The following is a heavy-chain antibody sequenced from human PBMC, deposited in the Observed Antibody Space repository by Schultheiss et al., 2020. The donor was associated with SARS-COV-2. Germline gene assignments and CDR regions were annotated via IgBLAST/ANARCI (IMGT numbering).Heavy chain of an antibody. CDR1: GGSISSSNW. Sequence: SETLSLTCAVSGGSISSSNWWSWIRQPPGKGLEWIGYIYYSGSTNYNPSLKSRVTTSVDTSKKQFSLQLNSVTPEDTAVYYCARDQGGSYYGYYFDYWGQGTLVTVSS. V-gene: IGHV4-28*03. CDR2: IYYSGST. CDR3: ARDQGGSYYGYYFDY. D-gene: IGHD1-26*01. J-gene: IGHJ4*02.